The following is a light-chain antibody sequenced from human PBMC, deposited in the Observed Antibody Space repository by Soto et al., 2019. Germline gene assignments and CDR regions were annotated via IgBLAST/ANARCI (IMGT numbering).Light chain of an antibody. CDR3: SSYTSSSTLL. CDR1: SRDVGGYNY. J-gene: IGLJ2*01. V-gene: IGLV2-14*01. Sequence: QSALTQPASVSGSPGQSITISYSGTSRDVGGYNYVSWYQQHPGKAPKLMIYDVNSRPSGVSNRFSGSKSGNTASLTISGLEPEDEAHYYCSSYTSSSTLLFGGGTKVTVL. CDR2: DVN.